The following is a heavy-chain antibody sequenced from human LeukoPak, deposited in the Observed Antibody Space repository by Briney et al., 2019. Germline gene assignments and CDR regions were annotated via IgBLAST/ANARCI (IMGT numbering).Heavy chain of an antibody. Sequence: SETLSLTCTVSGGSISSYYWSWIRQPPGKGLEWIGYIYYSGNTDYNPSLKSRVTISVDTSKNQFSLRLSSLTAADTAVYYCARDPHCSSTTCPYDYWGQGTLVTVSS. J-gene: IGHJ4*02. CDR1: GGSISSYY. D-gene: IGHD2-2*01. CDR3: ARDPHCSSTTCPYDY. V-gene: IGHV4-59*01. CDR2: IYYSGNT.